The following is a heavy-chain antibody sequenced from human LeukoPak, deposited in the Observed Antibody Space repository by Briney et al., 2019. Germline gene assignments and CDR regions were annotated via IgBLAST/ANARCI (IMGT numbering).Heavy chain of an antibody. J-gene: IGHJ6*02. CDR1: GGYFSGYY. CDR3: ATCGGSQLYV. V-gene: IGHV4-59*08. Sequence: SETLSLTCAVYGGYFSGYYWSWIRQPPGKGLEWIGYIFYSGSTKYNPSLESRVIISVDTSRNQFSLKLNSVTAADTAAYYCATCGGSQLYVWPQGTTITVS. CDR2: IFYSGST. D-gene: IGHD2-21*01.